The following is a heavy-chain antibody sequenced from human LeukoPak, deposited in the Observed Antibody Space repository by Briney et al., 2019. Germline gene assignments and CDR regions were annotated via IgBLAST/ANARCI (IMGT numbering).Heavy chain of an antibody. V-gene: IGHV1-18*01. CDR2: ISAYNGKT. Sequence: GASVKVSCKASGYTFTNYAIIWVRQAPGQGLEWMAYISAYNGKTEYAQKTQGRVTLTTDTSTNTAYMELSSLRSDDTAVYYCAREFWCNDNNCYLSSFDIWGQGTVVTVSS. J-gene: IGHJ3*02. CDR3: AREFWCNDNNCYLSSFDI. CDR1: GYTFTNYA. D-gene: IGHD1-20*01.